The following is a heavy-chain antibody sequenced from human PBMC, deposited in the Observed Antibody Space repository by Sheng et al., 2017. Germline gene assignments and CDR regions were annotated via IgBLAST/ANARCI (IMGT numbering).Heavy chain of an antibody. V-gene: IGHV1-18*01. CDR2: INPYNGNT. Sequence: QVQLVQSGAEVKKPGASVKVSCKASGYTFISYHITWVRQAPGHGLEWMGWINPYNGNTNYTQKVQGRITMTTDASTSTAYMELRSLTSDDTALYYCVRGQTWFDPWGQGTLVTVSS. J-gene: IGHJ5*02. CDR3: VRGQTWFDP. CDR1: GYTFISYH.